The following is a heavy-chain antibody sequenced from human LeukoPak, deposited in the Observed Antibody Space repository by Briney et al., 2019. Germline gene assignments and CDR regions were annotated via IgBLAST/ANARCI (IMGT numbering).Heavy chain of an antibody. CDR1: GFSFSSYW. V-gene: IGHV3-7*01. D-gene: IGHD6-19*01. CDR3: ARDTSGWYYFEY. Sequence: PGGSLRLSCAASGFSFSSYWMSWVRQAPGKGLEWVANIKQDGSEKYYVDSVKGRFTISRDNAKNSLYLQMNSLRAEDTAIYYCARDTSGWYYFEYWGQGTLVTVSS. J-gene: IGHJ4*02. CDR2: IKQDGSEK.